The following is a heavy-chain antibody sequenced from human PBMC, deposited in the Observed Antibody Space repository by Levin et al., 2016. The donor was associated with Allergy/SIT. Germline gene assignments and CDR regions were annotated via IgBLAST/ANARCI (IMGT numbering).Heavy chain of an antibody. V-gene: IGHV4-59*08. CDR3: ARSGYYSGWFLDD. J-gene: IGHJ4*02. CDR2: IYYSGST. D-gene: IGHD6-19*01. CDR1: GGSVSSYY. Sequence: SETLSLTCTVSGGSVSSYYWSWIRQPPGKGLEWIGYIYYSGSTNYNPSLKSRVTISVDTSKNQFSLKVSSVTAEDTAVYYCARSGYYSGWFLDDWGQGTLVIVSS.